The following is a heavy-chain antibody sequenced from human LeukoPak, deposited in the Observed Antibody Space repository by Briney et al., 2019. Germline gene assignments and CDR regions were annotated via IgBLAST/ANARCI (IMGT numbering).Heavy chain of an antibody. CDR3: AREGGSYHNGMDV. CDR2: ISYDGSNN. J-gene: IGHJ6*02. D-gene: IGHD3-16*02. V-gene: IGHV3-30*04. Sequence: PAGSLRLPCAASGFTFSRYAMLWLRQAPGKGLHWVAVISYDGSNNYNAGSVKGRFTITRDNSKKTRYLQINGMGAEDTAVYYCAREGGSYHNGMDVWGQGTTVTVSS. CDR1: GFTFSRYA.